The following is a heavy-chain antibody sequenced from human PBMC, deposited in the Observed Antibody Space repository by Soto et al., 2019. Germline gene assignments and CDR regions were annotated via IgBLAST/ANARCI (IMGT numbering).Heavy chain of an antibody. Sequence: QVQLQESGPGLVKPLETLSLTCTVSGASISSGGYYWNWMRQHPGKGLEWIGYIYHSGSTNYNPSLKRRVTTSVDTSKNQFSLQLSYVTAADPALYYCARDSGHYGMGWFDPGGQGTLVTVSS. J-gene: IGHJ5*02. D-gene: IGHD3-10*01. CDR1: GASISSGGYY. CDR2: IYHSGST. V-gene: IGHV4-31*03. CDR3: ARDSGHYGMGWFDP.